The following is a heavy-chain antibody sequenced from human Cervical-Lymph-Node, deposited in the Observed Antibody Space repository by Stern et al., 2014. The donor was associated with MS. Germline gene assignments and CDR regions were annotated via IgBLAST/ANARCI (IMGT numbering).Heavy chain of an antibody. CDR1: GFRVSNYW. V-gene: IGHV5-51*01. CDR2: IYPDDSDT. Sequence: EVQLVESGAEVKKPGESLKISCKGSGFRVSNYWIGWVRHMPGKRLEWMGLIYPDDSDTRNGASWGGGVTMSADKSISTVYLQWHSLKASDSAIYYCARRVWGRGGFDFWGQGTRVTVSS. D-gene: IGHD7-27*01. J-gene: IGHJ4*02. CDR3: ARRVWGRGGFDF.